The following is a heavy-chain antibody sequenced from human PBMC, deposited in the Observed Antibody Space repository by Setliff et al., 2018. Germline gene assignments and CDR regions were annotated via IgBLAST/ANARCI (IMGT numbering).Heavy chain of an antibody. V-gene: IGHV1-46*01. J-gene: IGHJ3*02. CDR3: AADPHYYDSSGYYYLPSDAFDI. CDR1: GYTFTSYY. CDR2: INPSGGST. D-gene: IGHD3-22*01. Sequence: ASVKVSCKASGYTFTSYYMHWVRQAPGQGLEWMGIINPSGGSTSYAQKFQGRVTMTRDTSTSTVYMELSSLRSEDTAVYYCAADPHYYDSSGYYYLPSDAFDIWGQGTMVTVSS.